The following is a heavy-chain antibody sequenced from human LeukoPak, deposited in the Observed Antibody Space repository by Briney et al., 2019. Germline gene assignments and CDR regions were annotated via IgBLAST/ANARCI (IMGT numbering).Heavy chain of an antibody. CDR1: GFTDYG. V-gene: IGHV3-20*04. Sequence: GGPLRLSCAASGFTDYGMSWVRQAPGKGLEWVSGINWNGGTTTYADSVKGRFTISRDNAKNSLYLQMNSLKTEDTAVYYCTGVDTAMVRGYYYYYYMDVWGKGTTVTVSS. CDR2: INWNGGTT. J-gene: IGHJ6*03. CDR3: TGVDTAMVRGYYYYYYMDV. D-gene: IGHD5-18*01.